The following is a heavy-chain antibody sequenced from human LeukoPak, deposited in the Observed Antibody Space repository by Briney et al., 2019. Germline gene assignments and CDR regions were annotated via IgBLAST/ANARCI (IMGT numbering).Heavy chain of an antibody. D-gene: IGHD5-18*01. CDR1: GLSVSSNF. CDR3: AKGEYSYGLSWFDP. CDR2: ISGSGGST. J-gene: IGHJ5*02. Sequence: GGSLRLSCAATGLSVSSNFMSWVRQAPGKGLEWVSVISGSGGSTYYADSVKGRFTISRDNSKNTLYLQMNSLRAEDTAVYYCAKGEYSYGLSWFDPWGQGTLVTVSS. V-gene: IGHV3-23*01.